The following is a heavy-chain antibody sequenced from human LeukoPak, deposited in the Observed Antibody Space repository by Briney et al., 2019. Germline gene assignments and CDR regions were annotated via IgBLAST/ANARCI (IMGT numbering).Heavy chain of an antibody. J-gene: IGHJ4*02. CDR2: IYYSGTT. V-gene: IGHV4-59*08. Sequence: PSETLSLTCTVSGGAISNYYWSWIRQPPGKGLEWIGYIYYSGTTNYNPSLKSRVTISVDVSKNQLSLRLNSVTAADTAVYYCARRVAAAGTFDYWGQGTLVTV. CDR3: ARRVAAAGTFDY. D-gene: IGHD6-13*01. CDR1: GGAISNYY.